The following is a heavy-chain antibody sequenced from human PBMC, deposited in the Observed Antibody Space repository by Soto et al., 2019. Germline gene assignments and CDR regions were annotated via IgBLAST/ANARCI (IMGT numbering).Heavy chain of an antibody. CDR3: AKVNVMEVAATFDYEYCIDD. Sequence: AGGSLRLSCVASGFTVSNNYMSWVRQAPGRGLEWVSAISNTGSTYYAGSVKGRSTISRDSSTNTLYLEVNSLRADDTAVYYCAKVNVMEVAATFDYEYCIDDWGQGTPVTVSS. CDR1: GFTVSNNY. D-gene: IGHD2-15*01. J-gene: IGHJ4*02. CDR2: ISNTGST. V-gene: IGHV3-53*01.